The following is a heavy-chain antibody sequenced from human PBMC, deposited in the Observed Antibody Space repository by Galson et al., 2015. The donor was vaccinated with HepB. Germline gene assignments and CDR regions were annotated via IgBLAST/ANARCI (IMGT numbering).Heavy chain of an antibody. V-gene: IGHV3-21*01. J-gene: IGHJ5*02. Sequence: SLRLSCAASGFTFSSYSMNWVRQAPGKGLEWVSSISSSSSYIYYADSVKGRFTISRDNAKNSLYLQMNSLRAEDTAVYYCARDAAYYGSGSYYLDFNWFDPWGQGTLVTVSS. D-gene: IGHD3-10*01. CDR3: ARDAAYYGSGSYYLDFNWFDP. CDR2: ISSSSSYI. CDR1: GFTFSSYS.